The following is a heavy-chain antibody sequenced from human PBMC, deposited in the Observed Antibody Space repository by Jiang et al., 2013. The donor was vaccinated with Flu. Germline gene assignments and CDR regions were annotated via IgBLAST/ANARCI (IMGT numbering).Heavy chain of an antibody. D-gene: IGHD1-7*01. CDR3: ATRHKELELTYYYYYMDV. J-gene: IGHJ6*03. V-gene: IGHV1-69-2*01. CDR1: GYTFTDYY. Sequence: GAEVKKPGATVKISCKVSGYTFTDYYMHWVQQAPGKGLEWMGLVDPEDGETIYAEKFQGRVTITADTSTDTAYMELSSLRSEDTAVYYCATRHKELELTYYYYYMDVWGKGTTVTVSS. CDR2: VDPEDGET.